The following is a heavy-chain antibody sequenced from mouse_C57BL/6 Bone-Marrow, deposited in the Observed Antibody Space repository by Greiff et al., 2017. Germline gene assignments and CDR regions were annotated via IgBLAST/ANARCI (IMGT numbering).Heavy chain of an antibody. D-gene: IGHD1-1*01. CDR3: ARRGYYGSSFPFAY. CDR1: GYTFTSYW. V-gene: IGHV1-64*01. Sequence: QVQLQQPGAELVKPGASVKLSCKASGYTFTSYWMHWVKQRPGQGLVWFGMIHPNSGSTNYNEKFKSKATLTVDKSPSTAYMQINRLTSEDSAVYYCARRGYYGSSFPFAYWGQGTLVTVSA. J-gene: IGHJ3*01. CDR2: IHPNSGST.